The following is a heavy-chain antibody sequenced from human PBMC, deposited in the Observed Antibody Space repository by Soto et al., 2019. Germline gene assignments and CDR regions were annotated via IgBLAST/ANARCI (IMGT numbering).Heavy chain of an antibody. CDR3: AKDLYDSSGYYSPFDY. J-gene: IGHJ4*02. Sequence: PGGSLRLSCAASGFTFNSYGMHWVRQGPGNGLEWVAFISYDSTKTYYADSVKGRFTISRDNSKNTLYLQMNSLRAEDTAVYYCAKDLYDSSGYYSPFDYWGQGTLVTVSS. CDR2: ISYDSTKT. V-gene: IGHV3-30*18. CDR1: GFTFNSYG. D-gene: IGHD3-22*01.